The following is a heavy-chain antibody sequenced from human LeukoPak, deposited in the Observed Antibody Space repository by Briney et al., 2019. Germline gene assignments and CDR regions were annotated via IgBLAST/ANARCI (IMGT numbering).Heavy chain of an antibody. V-gene: IGHV3-74*01. D-gene: IGHD3-22*01. J-gene: IGHJ3*02. CDR1: GFTFRSYW. CDR2: INSDGSST. Sequence: GGSLRLSCAASGFTFRSYWMHWVRHAPGKGLVWVSRINSDGSSTSYADSVKGRFTISRDNAKNTLYLQMNSLRAEDTAVYYCARVRTNYYDSRDAFDIWGQGTMVTVSS. CDR3: ARVRTNYYDSRDAFDI.